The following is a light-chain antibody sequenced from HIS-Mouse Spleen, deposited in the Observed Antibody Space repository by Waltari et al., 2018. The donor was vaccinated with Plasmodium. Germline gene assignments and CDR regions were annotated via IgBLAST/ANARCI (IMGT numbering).Light chain of an antibody. CDR2: KVS. CDR1: QSLVHSDGNTY. V-gene: IGKV2-30*02. J-gene: IGKJ1*01. Sequence: DVVMTQSPLSLPVTLGQPASISCRSSQSLVHSDGNTYLNWFQHRPGKSPRRLIYKVSNRDSGVPDRFSGSGSGTDFTLKISRVEAEDVGVYYCMQGTHWPPWTFGQGTKVEIK. CDR3: MQGTHWPPWT.